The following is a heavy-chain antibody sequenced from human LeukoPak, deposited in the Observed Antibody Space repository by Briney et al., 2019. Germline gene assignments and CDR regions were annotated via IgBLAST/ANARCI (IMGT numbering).Heavy chain of an antibody. V-gene: IGHV3-30*02. J-gene: IGHJ4*02. CDR1: GFTFSGYG. D-gene: IGHD3-22*01. CDR2: IRYDGSNK. CDR3: AKTMSPYCYDSSGF. Sequence: GGSLRLSCAASGFTFSGYGMHWVRQAPGKGLEWVAFIRYDGSNKYYADSVKGRFTISRDNSKNTLYLQMNSLRTEDTAVYYCAKTMSPYCYDSSGFWGQGTLVTVSS.